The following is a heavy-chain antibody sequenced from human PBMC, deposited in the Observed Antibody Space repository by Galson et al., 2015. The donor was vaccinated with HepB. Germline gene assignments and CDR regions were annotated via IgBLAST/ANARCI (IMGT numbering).Heavy chain of an antibody. Sequence: SLRLSCAASGFTFSDYYMSWIRQAPGKGLEWLSYISSTGTYTNYADSVKGRFTISRDNAKNSLYLQMNHLRAEDTAVYYCARVADADYGDHSHFDYWGRGTLVTVSS. CDR1: GFTFSDYY. CDR2: ISSTGTYT. J-gene: IGHJ2*01. V-gene: IGHV3-11*06. D-gene: IGHD4-17*01. CDR3: ARVADADYGDHSHFDY.